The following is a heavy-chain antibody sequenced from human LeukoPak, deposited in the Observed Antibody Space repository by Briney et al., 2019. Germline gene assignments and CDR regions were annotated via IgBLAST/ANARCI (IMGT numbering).Heavy chain of an antibody. CDR2: INPNSGGT. CDR1: GYTFTGYY. CDR3: ARAQVEYCSGGRCYSGY. Sequence: ASVKVSCKASGYTFTGYYINWVRQAPGQGLEWMGWINPNSGGTNYAQKFRGRVTMTRDTSISTAYMELSRLRSDDTAAYYCARAQVEYCSGGRCYSGYWGQGTLVTVSS. D-gene: IGHD2-15*01. V-gene: IGHV1-2*02. J-gene: IGHJ4*02.